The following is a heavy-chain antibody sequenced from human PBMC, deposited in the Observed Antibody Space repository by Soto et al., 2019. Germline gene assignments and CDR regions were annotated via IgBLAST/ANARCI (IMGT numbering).Heavy chain of an antibody. Sequence: ASVNVSCKTSGYTFSSYCINWVRQAPEEGLVCVGWISGYSGDTNYAQKFHGRVTLTTDTSTRTAYMELRSLSSDDTAVYYCARLAAVGTGMRYWGQGTQVTVSS. D-gene: IGHD6-13*01. J-gene: IGHJ4*02. CDR2: ISGYSGDT. V-gene: IGHV1-18*01. CDR1: GYTFSSYC. CDR3: ARLAAVGTGMRY.